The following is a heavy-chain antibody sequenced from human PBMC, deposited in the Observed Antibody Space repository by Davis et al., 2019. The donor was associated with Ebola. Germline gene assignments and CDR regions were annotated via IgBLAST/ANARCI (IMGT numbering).Heavy chain of an antibody. CDR3: ARDCGGDCFYGMDV. V-gene: IGHV4-59*01. Sequence: SETLSLTCTVSGGSISSYYWSWIRQHPGKGLEWIGYIYYSGSTYYNPSLKSRVTISVDTSKNQFSLKLSSVTAADTAVYYCARDCGGDCFYGMDVWGQGTTVTVSS. CDR2: IYYSGST. D-gene: IGHD2-21*01. J-gene: IGHJ6*02. CDR1: GGSISSYY.